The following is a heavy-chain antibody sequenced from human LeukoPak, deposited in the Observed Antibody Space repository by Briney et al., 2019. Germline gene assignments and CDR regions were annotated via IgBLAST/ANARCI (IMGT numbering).Heavy chain of an antibody. Sequence: PGGSLRLSCAASGFTFSSYAMNWFRQAPGKGPEWVAIIKQDGSQTHYVDFVKGRFTISRDNDKSSLFLQMNSLRDEDTAVYYCARGQGWLSDSWGQGIQVTVTS. D-gene: IGHD3-9*01. J-gene: IGHJ4*02. CDR1: GFTFSSYA. V-gene: IGHV3-7*03. CDR3: ARGQGWLSDS. CDR2: IKQDGSQT.